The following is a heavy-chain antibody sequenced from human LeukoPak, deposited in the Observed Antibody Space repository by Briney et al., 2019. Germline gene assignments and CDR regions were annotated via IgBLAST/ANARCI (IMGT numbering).Heavy chain of an antibody. D-gene: IGHD3-22*01. CDR1: GFTFSDYG. V-gene: IGHV3-30*18. Sequence: GGSLRLSCVVSGFTFSDYGMHWVRQAPGKGLEWVAVVSYDGNKKYYRDSVKGRFTSSRDNTNNTLYLHMNSLRGDDTAVYFCAKVKGPPYYYDSSPPTRAFDIWGQGTMVTVSS. CDR2: VSYDGNKK. J-gene: IGHJ3*02. CDR3: AKVKGPPYYYDSSPPTRAFDI.